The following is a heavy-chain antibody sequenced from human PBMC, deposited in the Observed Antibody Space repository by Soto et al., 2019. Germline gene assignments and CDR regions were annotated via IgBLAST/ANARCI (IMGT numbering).Heavy chain of an antibody. V-gene: IGHV3-30-3*01. CDR2: ISYDGSNK. CDR1: GFTFSSYA. CDR3: AREYYYDSSGYYHHGDFDY. D-gene: IGHD3-22*01. Sequence: PGGSLRLSCAASGFTFSSYAMHWVRQAPGKGLEWVAVISYDGSNKYYADSVKGRFTISRDNSKNTLYLQMNSLRAEDTAVYYCAREYYYDSSGYYHHGDFDYWGQGTLVTVSS. J-gene: IGHJ4*02.